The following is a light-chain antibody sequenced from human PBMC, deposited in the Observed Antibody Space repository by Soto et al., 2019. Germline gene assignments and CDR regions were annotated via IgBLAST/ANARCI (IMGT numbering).Light chain of an antibody. CDR3: AAWDDSLSGPV. CDR2: SSN. V-gene: IGLV1-47*02. Sequence: QSVLTQPPSASGIPGQRVTISCSGSSSNIGSNSVHWYQQLPGTAPKLLIYSSNQRPSGVPDRFSGSKSGTSASLAIGGLRSEDEADYYCAAWDDSLSGPVFGGGTKLTVL. J-gene: IGLJ3*02. CDR1: SSNIGSNS.